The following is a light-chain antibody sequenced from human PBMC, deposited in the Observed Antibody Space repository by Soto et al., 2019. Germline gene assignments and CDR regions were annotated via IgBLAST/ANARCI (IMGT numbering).Light chain of an antibody. J-gene: IGLJ2*01. CDR2: DVS. V-gene: IGLV2-11*01. Sequence: QSVLTQPRSVSGSPGQSVTISCTGTSSDVGGYNFVSWYQHHPGKAPKVLIYDVSKRPSGVPDRFSGSKSGNTASLTISGLQAEDEADDHCCSYAGTYTYVVFGGGTKVTVL. CDR3: CSYAGTYTYVV. CDR1: SSDVGGYNF.